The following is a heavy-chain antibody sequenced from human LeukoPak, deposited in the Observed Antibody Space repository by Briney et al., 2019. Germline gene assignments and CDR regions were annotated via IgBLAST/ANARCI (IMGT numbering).Heavy chain of an antibody. CDR1: GFTFRSYG. CDR3: AKDAAQSLPITEFDY. J-gene: IGHJ4*02. D-gene: IGHD1-14*01. Sequence: QPGGSLRLSCAASGFTFRSYGMHWVRQAPGKGLEWVAVISYDGSNKYYADSVKGRFTISRDNSKNTLYLQMNSLRAEDTAVYYCAKDAAQSLPITEFDYWGQGTLVTVSS. CDR2: ISYDGSNK. V-gene: IGHV3-30*18.